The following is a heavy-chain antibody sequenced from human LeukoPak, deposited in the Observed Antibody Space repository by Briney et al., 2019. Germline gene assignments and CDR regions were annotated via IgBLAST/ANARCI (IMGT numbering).Heavy chain of an antibody. CDR3: AKVGIGSRDGYFDY. Sequence: GGSLRLSCAASGFTFSNYGMHWVRQAPGKGLEWVAVISKDGGNNKYHTDSVKGRFTIPRDNSMNTLYLQMNSLRAEDTAVYYCAKVGIGSRDGYFDYWGQGTLVTVSS. V-gene: IGHV3-30*18. CDR1: GFTFSNYG. D-gene: IGHD6-13*01. J-gene: IGHJ4*02. CDR2: ISKDGGNNK.